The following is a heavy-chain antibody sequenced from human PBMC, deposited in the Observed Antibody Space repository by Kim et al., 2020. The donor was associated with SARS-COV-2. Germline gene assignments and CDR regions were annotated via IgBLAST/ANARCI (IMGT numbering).Heavy chain of an antibody. V-gene: IGHV3-33*05. D-gene: IGHD2-15*01. J-gene: IGHJ4*02. Sequence: GGSLRLSCVASGFTFSHSGFHWVSQAPGKGLEWVSFISTDGAIRNHADSVKGRFTISRDNSKNKLFLQMNSLRAEDTAIYYCARDIGDCTSGRCYSDYIDYWGQGTPVTVSS. CDR1: GFTFSHSG. CDR3: ARDIGDCTSGRCYSDYIDY. CDR2: ISTDGAIR.